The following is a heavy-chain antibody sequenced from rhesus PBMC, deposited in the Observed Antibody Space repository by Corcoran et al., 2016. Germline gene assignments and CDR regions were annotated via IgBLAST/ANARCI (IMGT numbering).Heavy chain of an antibody. CDR3: ARSSNYWYFDL. Sequence: QVQLQESGPGVVKPSDTLSLTCAVSGYAISSGYYWIWIRQPPGKGQEWMGYVYGRIESTHYNPYLKNRVTIPKDTSKNKFSRKLSFVTAADTAVYYCARSSNYWYFDLWGPGTPITISS. CDR1: GYAISSGYY. V-gene: IGHV4-76*01. J-gene: IGHJ2*01. D-gene: IGHD2-2*01. CDR2: VYGRIEST.